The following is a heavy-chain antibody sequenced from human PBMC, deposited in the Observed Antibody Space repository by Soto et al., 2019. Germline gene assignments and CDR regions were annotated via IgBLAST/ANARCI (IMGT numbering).Heavy chain of an antibody. Sequence: QVQLVQSGAEVKKPGASVKVSCKASGYTFTSYDINWVRQATGQGLEWMGWMNPNGGDTGYAQKLQGRVTMTRNTSLSTAYMELSSLRSEDTAVYYCASYDYGGNSEPWYYYCYGMGVWGQGTTVTVSS. CDR2: MNPNGGDT. D-gene: IGHD4-17*01. CDR1: GYTFTSYD. CDR3: ASYDYGGNSEPWYYYCYGMGV. V-gene: IGHV1-8*01. J-gene: IGHJ6*02.